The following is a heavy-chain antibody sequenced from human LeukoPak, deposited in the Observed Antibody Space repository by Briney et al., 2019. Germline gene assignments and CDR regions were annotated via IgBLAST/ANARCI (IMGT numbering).Heavy chain of an antibody. J-gene: IGHJ4*02. D-gene: IGHD5-24*01. Sequence: PGGSLRLSCAASGFTLSRNAMSWVRQAPGKGVEWVSAIGGSDDRTDYADSVKGRFTISRDISKNTLYLQMNSLRAEDTAVYFCAKDLFRWAFDYWGQGTLVTVSS. CDR2: IGGSDDRT. CDR3: AKDLFRWAFDY. CDR1: GFTLSRNA. V-gene: IGHV3-23*01.